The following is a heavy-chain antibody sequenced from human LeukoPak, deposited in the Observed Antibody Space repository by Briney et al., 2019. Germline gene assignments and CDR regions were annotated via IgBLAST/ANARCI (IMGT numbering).Heavy chain of an antibody. CDR3: ARSGGYSSSWSL. CDR2: ISNTGIT. Sequence: AETLSLTCTVSGGSIRTYYWNGIRQPPGKALEWIGYISNTGITTYNPSLKSRVTISVDTSKSQFSLKLSSVTAADTAVYYCARSGGYSSSWSLWGQGTLVTVSS. J-gene: IGHJ4*02. D-gene: IGHD6-13*01. CDR1: GGSIRTYY. V-gene: IGHV4-59*01.